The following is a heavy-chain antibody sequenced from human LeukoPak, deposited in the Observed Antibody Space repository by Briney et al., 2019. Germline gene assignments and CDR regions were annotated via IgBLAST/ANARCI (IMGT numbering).Heavy chain of an antibody. CDR2: ISYDGSNK. J-gene: IGHJ4*02. CDR3: ARGPLLLWFGELLSPFDY. CDR1: GFTFSSYA. D-gene: IGHD3-10*01. V-gene: IGHV3-30*04. Sequence: PGRSLRLSCAASGFTFSSYAMHWVRQAPGKGLEWVAVISYDGSNKYYADSVKGRFTISRDNSKSTLYLQMNSLRAEDTAVYYCARGPLLLWFGELLSPFDYWGQGTLVTVSS.